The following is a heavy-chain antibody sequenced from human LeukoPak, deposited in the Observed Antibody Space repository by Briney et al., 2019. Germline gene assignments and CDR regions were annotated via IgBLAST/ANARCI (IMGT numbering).Heavy chain of an antibody. V-gene: IGHV3-33*01. J-gene: IGHJ4*02. CDR3: ARDKLPAVTSGLDY. Sequence: WGSLTLSCAASGCTFSSYGMYWVRQAPGKGLEWVAVVWYDGSSKYYDDSVKGRFTISRDNSKNTLYLQMNRLRAEDTAVYYCARDKLPAVTSGLDYWGQGTLVTVSS. CDR2: VWYDGSSK. D-gene: IGHD4-17*01. CDR1: GCTFSSYG.